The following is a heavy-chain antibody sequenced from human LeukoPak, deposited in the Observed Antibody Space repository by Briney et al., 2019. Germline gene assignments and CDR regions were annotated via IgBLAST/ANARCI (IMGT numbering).Heavy chain of an antibody. J-gene: IGHJ4*02. Sequence: PGRSLRLSCTASGFTFGNYAMSWVRQAPGKGLEWVGFIRSKTYGETTEYAASVKGRFTISRDDSKSIASLQMNSLKTEDTAVYYCARGQYYDTNGNQYYFDDWGQGTLVTVSS. CDR2: IRSKTYGETT. V-gene: IGHV3-49*04. CDR3: ARGQYYDTNGNQYYFDD. D-gene: IGHD2-8*01. CDR1: GFTFGNYA.